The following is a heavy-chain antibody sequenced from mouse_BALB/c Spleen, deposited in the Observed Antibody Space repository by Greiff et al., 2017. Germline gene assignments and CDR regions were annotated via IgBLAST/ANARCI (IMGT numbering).Heavy chain of an antibody. D-gene: IGHD2-14*01. V-gene: IGHV14-4*02. CDR3: NAAYYRYDWLAY. CDR2: IDPENGDT. J-gene: IGHJ3*01. Sequence: VQLKQSGAELVRSGASVKLSCTASGFNIKDYYMHWVKQRPEQGLEWIGWIDPENGDTEYAPKFQGKATMTADTSSNTAYLQLSSLTSEDTAVYYCNAAYYRYDWLAYWGQGTLVTVSA. CDR1: GFNIKDYY.